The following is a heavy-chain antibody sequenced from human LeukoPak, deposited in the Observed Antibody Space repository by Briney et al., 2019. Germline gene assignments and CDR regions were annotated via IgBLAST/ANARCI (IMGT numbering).Heavy chain of an antibody. Sequence: PGGSLRLSCAASGFTFSSYGMNWVRQAPGKGLQWVSYIGSSSDKSYTDSVKGRFTISRDSAKSSLYLQMDSLRDEDTAVYYCARDLGRFFDGKNEIYYHMDVWGQGTTVTVSS. J-gene: IGHJ6*02. D-gene: IGHD3-9*01. CDR3: ARDLGRFFDGKNEIYYHMDV. CDR1: GFTFSSYG. CDR2: IGSSSDK. V-gene: IGHV3-48*02.